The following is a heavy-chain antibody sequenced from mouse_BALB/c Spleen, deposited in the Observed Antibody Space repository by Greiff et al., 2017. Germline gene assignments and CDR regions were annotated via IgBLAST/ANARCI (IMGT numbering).Heavy chain of an antibody. V-gene: IGHV1-69*02. J-gene: IGHJ4*01. D-gene: IGHD2-13*01. CDR2: IDPSDSYT. Sequence: VQLQQPGAELVKPGASVKLSCKASGYTFTSYWMHWVKQRPGQGLEWIGEIDPSDSYTNYNQKFKGKATLTVDKSSSTAYMQLSSLTSEDSAVYYCARAVNYYAMDYWGQGTSVTVSS. CDR1: GYTFTSYW. CDR3: ARAVNYYAMDY.